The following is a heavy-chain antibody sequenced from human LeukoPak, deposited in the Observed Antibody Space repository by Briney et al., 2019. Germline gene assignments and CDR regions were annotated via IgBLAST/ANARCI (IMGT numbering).Heavy chain of an antibody. CDR1: GFTFSSYW. J-gene: IGHJ4*02. V-gene: IGHV3-7*01. Sequence: GGSLRLSCAASGFTFSSYWMSWVRQAPGKGLEWVANIKQDGSEKYYVDSVKGRFTISRDNAKNSLYLQMYSLRAEDTAVYYCARGPKYISATGPYYFDYWGQGTPVTVSS. CDR3: ARGPKYISATGPYYFDY. D-gene: IGHD6-13*01. CDR2: IKQDGSEK.